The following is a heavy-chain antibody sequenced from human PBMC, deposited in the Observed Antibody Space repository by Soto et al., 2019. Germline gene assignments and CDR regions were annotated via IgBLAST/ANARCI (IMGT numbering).Heavy chain of an antibody. V-gene: IGHV1-18*01. CDR1: GYTFTSYG. Sequence: ASVKVSCKASGYTFTSYGISWVRQAPGQGLEWMGWISAYNGNTNFAQKLQGRVTMTTNTSTSTAYMELSSLRSEDTAVYYCARRVANLHAFDIWGQGTMVTVSS. CDR2: ISAYNGNT. CDR3: ARRVANLHAFDI. J-gene: IGHJ3*02. D-gene: IGHD5-12*01.